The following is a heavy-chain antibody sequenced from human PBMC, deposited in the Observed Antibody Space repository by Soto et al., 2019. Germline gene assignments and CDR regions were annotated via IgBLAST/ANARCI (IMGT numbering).Heavy chain of an antibody. CDR1: GDTFNSHS. CDR3: ATAASTFGAASDY. D-gene: IGHD3-3*01. CDR2: IIPFIGTE. J-gene: IGHJ4*02. V-gene: IGHV1-69*08. Sequence: QVQLVQSGAEVKKPGSSVKVSCKASGDTFNSHSFTWVRQAPGQGLEWMGRIIPFIGTESHVQKFKDRITISADTYTGAVYLELHSLRPDDTAMYYCATAASTFGAASDYWGQGTLVTVSS.